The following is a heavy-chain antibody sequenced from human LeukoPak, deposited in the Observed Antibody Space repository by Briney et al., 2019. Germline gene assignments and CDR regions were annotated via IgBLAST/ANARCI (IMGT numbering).Heavy chain of an antibody. D-gene: IGHD6-13*01. CDR1: GFXFSSDX. J-gene: IGHJ3*02. CDR2: ISSSSSYI. V-gene: IGHV3-21*01. CDR3: ARGRSSWSRDAFDI. Sequence: GGSLRLSCAASGFXFSSDXXNWXXQAXXXXXXXXXSISSSSSYIYYADSVKGRFTISRDNAKNSLYLQMNSLRAEDTAVYYCARGRSSWSRDAFDIWGQGTMVTVSS.